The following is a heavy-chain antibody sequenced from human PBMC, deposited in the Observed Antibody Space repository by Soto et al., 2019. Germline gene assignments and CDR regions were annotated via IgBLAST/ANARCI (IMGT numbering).Heavy chain of an antibody. J-gene: IGHJ4*02. D-gene: IGHD4-17*01. CDR2: INPSGGST. CDR1: GYIFTNHY. CDR3: AKASATVTTPGAY. Sequence: GASVKVSCKASGYIFTNHYIHWVRQAPGQGLEWMGRINPSGGSTNYAQKLQGRVTMTTDTSTSTAYMELRSLRSDDTAVYYCAKASATVTTPGAYWGQGTLVTVSS. V-gene: IGHV1-46*01.